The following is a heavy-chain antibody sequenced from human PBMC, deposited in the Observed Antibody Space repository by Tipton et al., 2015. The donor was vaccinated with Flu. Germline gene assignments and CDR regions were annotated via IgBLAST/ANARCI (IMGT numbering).Heavy chain of an antibody. CDR3: AREGYSRGWYDYYGMDV. D-gene: IGHD6-19*01. V-gene: IGHV4-38-2*02. CDR2: ISHSGSA. CDR1: GGSISDYY. Sequence: TLSLTCTVSGGSISDYYWTWIRQPPGKGLEWIGSISHSGSAYYNPALKSRASVAVDTSKNQFSLKLSSVSAADTAVYYCAREGYSRGWYDYYGMDVWGQGTTVTVSS. J-gene: IGHJ6*02.